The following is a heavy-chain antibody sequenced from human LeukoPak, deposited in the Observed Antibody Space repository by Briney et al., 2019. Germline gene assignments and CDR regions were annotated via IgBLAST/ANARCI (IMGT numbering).Heavy chain of an antibody. CDR3: ARVPWGDAFDI. CDR2: ISAYNGNT. V-gene: IGHV1-18*01. Sequence: ASVKVSCKASGYTFTSYAMNWVRQAPGQGLEWMGWISAYNGNTNYAQKLQGRVTMTTDTSTSTAYMELRSLRSDDTAVYYCARVPWGDAFDIWGQGTMVTVSS. D-gene: IGHD3-16*01. CDR1: GYTFTSYA. J-gene: IGHJ3*02.